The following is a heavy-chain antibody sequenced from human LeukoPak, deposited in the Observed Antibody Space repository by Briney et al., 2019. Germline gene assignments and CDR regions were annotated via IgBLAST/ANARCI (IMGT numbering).Heavy chain of an antibody. V-gene: IGHV3-23*01. J-gene: IGHJ6*03. CDR3: AKDRDGSTWYLLNYMDG. CDR2: INPSGESI. CDR1: GFTFANNA. D-gene: IGHD6-13*01. Sequence: GGSLRFSCAASGFTFANNAWTWVGQAPGKGLGWVSLINPSGESINFADSVRGRFTISRDNSKNTLYLQMNSLRDEDTAVYKCAKDRDGSTWYLLNYMDGWGTGTTVTVSS.